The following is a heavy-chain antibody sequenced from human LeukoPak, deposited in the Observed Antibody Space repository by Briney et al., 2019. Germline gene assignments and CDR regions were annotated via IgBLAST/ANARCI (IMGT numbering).Heavy chain of an antibody. V-gene: IGHV1-69*04. CDR2: IIPILGIA. D-gene: IGHD3-22*01. Sequence: GASVKLSCKASGGTFSSYGISWVRQAPGQGLEWMGRIIPILGIANYAQKFQSRVTITADKSTSTAYMELSSLRSEDTAVYYCARDRRSYYDSSGPYDAFDIWGQGTMVTVSS. CDR3: ARDRRSYYDSSGPYDAFDI. J-gene: IGHJ3*02. CDR1: GGTFSSYG.